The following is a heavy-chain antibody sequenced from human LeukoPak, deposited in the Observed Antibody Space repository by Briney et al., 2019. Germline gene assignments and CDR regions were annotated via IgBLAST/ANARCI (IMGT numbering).Heavy chain of an antibody. CDR2: ISYDGSNK. CDR3: AKVSGYSYGLGGDY. V-gene: IGHV3-30*18. CDR1: GFTFSSYG. D-gene: IGHD5-18*01. J-gene: IGHJ4*02. Sequence: GGSLRLSCAASGFTFSSYGMHRDRQAPGQGLEWVAVISYDGSNKYYADSVKGRFTISRDNSKNTLYLQMNSLRAEDTAVYYCAKVSGYSYGLGGDYWGQGTLVTVSS.